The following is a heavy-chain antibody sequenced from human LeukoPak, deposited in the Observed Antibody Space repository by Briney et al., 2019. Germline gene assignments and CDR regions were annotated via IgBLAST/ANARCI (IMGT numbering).Heavy chain of an antibody. CDR1: GYTFTGYY. CDR2: IIPIFGTA. V-gene: IGHV1-69*13. D-gene: IGHD2-15*01. CDR3: ARGYCSGGSCYSSFV. J-gene: IGHJ4*02. Sequence: GASVKVSCKASGYTFTGYYMHWVRQAPGQGLEWMGGIIPIFGTANYAQKFQGRVTITADESTSTAYMELSSLRSEDTAVYYCARGYCSGGSCYSSFVWGQGTLVTVSS.